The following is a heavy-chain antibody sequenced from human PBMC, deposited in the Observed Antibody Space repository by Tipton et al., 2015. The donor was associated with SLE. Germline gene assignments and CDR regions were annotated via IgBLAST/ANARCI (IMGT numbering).Heavy chain of an antibody. CDR2: FYYSGNT. Sequence: GSLRLSCSVSGGFIGSSSYYWGWIRQPPGKGLEWIGTFYYSGNTNYNPSLKSRVIMSVDTSKNHFSLKLISVTAADTAVYYCAREFLNPVTTVHYYFDLWGRGTLVTVSS. V-gene: IGHV4-39*07. J-gene: IGHJ2*01. CDR1: GGFIGSSSYY. D-gene: IGHD4-11*01. CDR3: AREFLNPVTTVHYYFDL.